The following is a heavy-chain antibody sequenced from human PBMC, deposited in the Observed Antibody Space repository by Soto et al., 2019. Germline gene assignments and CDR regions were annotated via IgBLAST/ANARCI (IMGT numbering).Heavy chain of an antibody. CDR3: ARIEAVAGIWWFDP. D-gene: IGHD6-19*01. Sequence: PSETLSLTCTVSGGSISSSSYYWGWIRQPPGKGLEWIGSIYYSGSTYYNPSLKSRVTISVDTSKNQFSLKLSSVTAADTAVYYCARIEAVAGIWWFDPWGQGTLVTVSS. V-gene: IGHV4-39*01. CDR1: GGSISSSSYY. J-gene: IGHJ5*02. CDR2: IYYSGST.